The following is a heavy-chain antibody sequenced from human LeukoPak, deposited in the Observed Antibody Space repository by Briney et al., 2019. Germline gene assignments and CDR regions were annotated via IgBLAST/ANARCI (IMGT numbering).Heavy chain of an antibody. CDR3: ARDRSWNDGFDY. CDR1: GGSFSGYY. Sequence: PSETLSLTCAVYGGSFSGYYWSWIRQPPGKGLEWIGEINHSGSTNYNPSLKSRVTISVDTSKNQFSLKLSSVTAADTAVYYCARDRSWNDGFDYWGQGTLVTVSS. CDR2: INHSGST. D-gene: IGHD1-1*01. V-gene: IGHV4-34*01. J-gene: IGHJ4*02.